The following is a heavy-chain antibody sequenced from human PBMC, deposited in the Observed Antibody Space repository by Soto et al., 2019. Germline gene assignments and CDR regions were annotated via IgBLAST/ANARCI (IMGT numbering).Heavy chain of an antibody. CDR1: GYSFTSYW. CDR2: IDPSGSYT. CDR3: ARLTSNWFDP. D-gene: IGHD7-27*01. Sequence: ESLTISCKGSGYSFTSYWISLVRQMPGKGLEWMGRIDPSGSYTNYSPSFQGHVTISADKSISTAYLQWSSLKASDTAMYYCARLTSNWFDPWGQGTLVTVSS. J-gene: IGHJ5*02. V-gene: IGHV5-10-1*01.